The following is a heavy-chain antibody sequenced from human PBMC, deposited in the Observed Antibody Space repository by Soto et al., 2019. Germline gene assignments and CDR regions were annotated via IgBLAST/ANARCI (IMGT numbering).Heavy chain of an antibody. D-gene: IGHD1-7*01. CDR3: ASLLKDNWNYGLED. J-gene: IGHJ4*02. CDR2: ISSSGSTI. Sequence: PGGSLRLSCAACGFTFSSYEMNWVRQAPGKGLEWVSYISSSGSTIYYADSVKGRFTISRDNAKNSLYLQMNSLRAEDTAVYYCASLLKDNWNYGLEDWGQGTLVTVSS. CDR1: GFTFSSYE. V-gene: IGHV3-48*03.